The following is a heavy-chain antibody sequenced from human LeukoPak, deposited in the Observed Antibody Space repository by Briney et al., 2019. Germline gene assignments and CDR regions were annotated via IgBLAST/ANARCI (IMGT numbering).Heavy chain of an antibody. Sequence: SSETLSLTCTVSGGSISSGSYYWSWIRQPAGKGLEWIGRIYTSGSTNYNPSLKSRVTISVDTSKNQFSLKLSSVTAADTAVYYCARAYSSSSGENYWGQGTLVTVSS. CDR2: IYTSGST. CDR1: GGSISSGSYY. D-gene: IGHD6-6*01. V-gene: IGHV4-61*02. CDR3: ARAYSSSSGENY. J-gene: IGHJ4*02.